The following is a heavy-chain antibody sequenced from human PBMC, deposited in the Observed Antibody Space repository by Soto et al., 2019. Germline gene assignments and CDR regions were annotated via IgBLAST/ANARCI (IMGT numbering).Heavy chain of an antibody. CDR3: ARLYGSSGPLDY. J-gene: IGHJ4*02. CDR1: GGSFVGYD. CDR2: IKHRGIT. D-gene: IGHD6-13*01. Sequence: LSHTCAVDGGSFVGYDWSWIRQPPGKGLEWIGEIKHRGITNYNPSLKSRVTISVDTSKNQFSLKLSSVTAADTAVYYGARLYGSSGPLDYWGQGTLVTVSS. V-gene: IGHV4-34*01.